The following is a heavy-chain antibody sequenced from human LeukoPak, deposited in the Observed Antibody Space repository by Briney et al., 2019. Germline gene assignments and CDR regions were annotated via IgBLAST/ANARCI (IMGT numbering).Heavy chain of an antibody. V-gene: IGHV4-39*07. J-gene: IGHJ4*02. CDR2: IYYSGST. D-gene: IGHD2-8*01. CDR3: ARVRTELMVYDLFDY. CDR1: GGSISSSSYY. Sequence: SETLSLTCTVSGGSISSSSYYWGWIRQPPGKGLEWIGSIYYSGSTYYNPSLKSRVTISVDTSKNQFSLKLSSVTAADTAVYYCARVRTELMVYDLFDYWGQGTLVTVSS.